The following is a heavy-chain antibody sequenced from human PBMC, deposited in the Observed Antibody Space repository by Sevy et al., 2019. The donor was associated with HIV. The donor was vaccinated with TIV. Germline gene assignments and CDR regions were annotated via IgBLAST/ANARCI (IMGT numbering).Heavy chain of an antibody. Sequence: ASVKVSCRASGYTFTDYYLHWVRQAPGQGLEWMGWINPNNGGTEYAQRFQGRVAMTRDTSISTVYMELSRLRSDDTVVYYCARASHVSGSYTNDYWGQGTLVTVSS. CDR1: GYTFTDYY. D-gene: IGHD3-10*01. CDR3: ARASHVSGSYTNDY. J-gene: IGHJ4*02. V-gene: IGHV1-2*02. CDR2: INPNNGGT.